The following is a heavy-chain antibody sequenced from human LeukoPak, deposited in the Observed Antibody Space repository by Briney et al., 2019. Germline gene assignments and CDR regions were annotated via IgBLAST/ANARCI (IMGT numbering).Heavy chain of an antibody. Sequence: GGSLRLACAASGFTFSNYSMSWVRQAPGKGLEWVSTISGTVGTTYYADCVKGRFTISTDNAKNTLFLQFKSMRADDTAVYHCAKGRGTTVTAAANYWGQGTLVTVSS. CDR3: AKGRGTTVTAAANY. CDR2: ISGTVGTT. D-gene: IGHD4-17*01. J-gene: IGHJ4*02. V-gene: IGHV3-23*01. CDR1: GFTFSNYS.